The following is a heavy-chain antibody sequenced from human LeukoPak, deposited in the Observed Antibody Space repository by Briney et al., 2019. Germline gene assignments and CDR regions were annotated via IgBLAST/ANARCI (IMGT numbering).Heavy chain of an antibody. V-gene: IGHV3-11*01. J-gene: IGHJ4*02. CDR3: AKVAGFHYYDSSGYSTPFDY. Sequence: GALRLSCVASGFTFSDYYMSWIRQAPGKGLEWISYISSSGTTTYYADSVKGRFTISRDNSKNTLYLQMNSLRAEDTAVYYCAKVAGFHYYDSSGYSTPFDYWGQGTLVTVSS. CDR1: GFTFSDYY. CDR2: ISSSGTTT. D-gene: IGHD3-22*01.